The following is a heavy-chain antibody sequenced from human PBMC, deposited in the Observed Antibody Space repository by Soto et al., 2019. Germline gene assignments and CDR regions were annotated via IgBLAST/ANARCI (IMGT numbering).Heavy chain of an antibody. CDR1: GFTFSSYA. J-gene: IGHJ4*02. V-gene: IGHV3-23*01. D-gene: IGHD3-3*01. Sequence: VQLLESGGGLVQPGGSLRLSCAASGFTFSSYAMSWVRQAPGKGLEWVSAISGSGGSTYYADSVKGRFTISRDNSKIARYLQMNSLRAEDTAVYYCAKDGVRGLAGRITIFGVVTGIDYWGQGTLVTVSS. CDR3: AKDGVRGLAGRITIFGVVTGIDY. CDR2: ISGSGGST.